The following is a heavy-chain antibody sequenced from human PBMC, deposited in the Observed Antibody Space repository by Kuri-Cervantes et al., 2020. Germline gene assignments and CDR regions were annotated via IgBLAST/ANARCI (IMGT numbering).Heavy chain of an antibody. V-gene: IGHV4-39*02. Sequence: SETLSLTCTVSGGSISSSSYYWGWIRRPPGKGLEWIGSIYYSGSTYYNPSLKSRVTISVDTSKNQFSLKLSSVTAADTAVYYCAREDYDFWSGYRYYGMDVWGQGTTVTVSS. CDR2: IYYSGST. CDR3: AREDYDFWSGYRYYGMDV. J-gene: IGHJ6*02. CDR1: GGSISSSSYY. D-gene: IGHD3-3*01.